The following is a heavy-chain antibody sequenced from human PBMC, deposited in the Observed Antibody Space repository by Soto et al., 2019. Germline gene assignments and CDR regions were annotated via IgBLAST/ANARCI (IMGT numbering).Heavy chain of an antibody. CDR3: ARRGPQYMDV. CDR1: VISDG. J-gene: IGHJ6*04. V-gene: IGHV1-18*01. CDR2: IYVNDGNT. Sequence: QDQLVQSAAEVKKPGASVKVSCKASVISDGVSWVRQAPGQGLEWLGWIYVNDGNTHYAQKFQGRLTMTADTSTSTAYVELRSLRSDDTAVYYCARRGPQYMDVWGEGTTVTVSS. D-gene: IGHD3-10*01.